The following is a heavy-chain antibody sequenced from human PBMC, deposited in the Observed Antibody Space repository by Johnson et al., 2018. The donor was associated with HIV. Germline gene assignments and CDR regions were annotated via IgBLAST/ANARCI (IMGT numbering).Heavy chain of an antibody. V-gene: IGHV3-7*03. D-gene: IGHD6-19*01. CDR1: GFTFSSYW. J-gene: IGHJ3*02. Sequence: VQLVESGGGVVQPGRSLRLSCAASGFTFSSYWMSWVRQAPGKGLEWVANIKQDGSEKYYADSVKGRFTIPRDNDKNSLHLQMNSLRAEDTAFYYCARDRRNRQWQRLDAFDIWGQGTMVIVSS. CDR3: ARDRRNRQWQRLDAFDI. CDR2: IKQDGSEK.